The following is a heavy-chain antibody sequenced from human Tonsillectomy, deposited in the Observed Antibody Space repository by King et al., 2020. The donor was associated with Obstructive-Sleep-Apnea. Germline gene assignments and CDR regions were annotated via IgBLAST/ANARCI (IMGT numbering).Heavy chain of an antibody. CDR3: VHGWNGGNTGGYYFAH. Sequence: TLKESGPTLVKPTQTLTLTCTFSGFSLSTSRVGVGWIRQPPGKALEWLALIYWDDDKRYSPSLKNRLTITKDTSKNQVVLTMTNMDPVDTATYYCVHGWNGGNTGGYYFAHWGQGTLVTVSS. CDR1: GFSLSTSRVG. V-gene: IGHV2-5*02. D-gene: IGHD4-23*01. J-gene: IGHJ4*02. CDR2: IYWDDDK.